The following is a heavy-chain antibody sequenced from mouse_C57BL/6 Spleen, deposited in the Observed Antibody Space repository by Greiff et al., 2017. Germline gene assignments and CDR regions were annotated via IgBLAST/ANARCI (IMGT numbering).Heavy chain of an antibody. D-gene: IGHD1-1*01. CDR2: IRNKANGYTT. CDR1: GFTFTDYY. CDR3: ARSPPFSYGSSYGWYFDV. J-gene: IGHJ1*03. Sequence: EVQVVESGGGLVQPGGSLSLSCAASGFTFTDYYMSWVRQPPGKALEWLGFIRNKANGYTTEYSASVKGRFTISRDNSQSILYLQMNALRAEDSATYYCARSPPFSYGSSYGWYFDVWGTGTTVTVSS. V-gene: IGHV7-3*01.